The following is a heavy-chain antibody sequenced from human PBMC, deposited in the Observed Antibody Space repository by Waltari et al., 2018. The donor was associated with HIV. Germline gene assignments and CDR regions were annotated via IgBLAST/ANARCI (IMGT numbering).Heavy chain of an antibody. CDR3: ARDPYYYDSSGYYQYNWFDP. CDR1: GGSISRSSYY. Sequence: QLQLQESGPGLVKPSETLSLTCTVSGGSISRSSYYWGWIRQPPGKGLEWIGSIYYSGSTYYNPSLKSRVTISVDTSKNQFSLKLSSVTAADTAVYYCARDPYYYDSSGYYQYNWFDPWGQGTLVTVSS. J-gene: IGHJ5*02. D-gene: IGHD3-22*01. CDR2: IYYSGST. V-gene: IGHV4-39*07.